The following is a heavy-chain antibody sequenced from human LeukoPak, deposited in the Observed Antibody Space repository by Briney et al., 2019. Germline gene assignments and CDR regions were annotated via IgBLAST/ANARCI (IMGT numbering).Heavy chain of an antibody. Sequence: GGSLRLSGAASGFTFSSYVMSWVRKAPGKGLEWVSTITGSGGRTYYADSGKGPFTISRDNSKNTLYLQMNSLRAEDTAVYYCAKEASRGSSFAYTPIEKPYYLDYWGQGTLVTVSS. CDR3: AKEASRGSSFAYTPIEKPYYLDY. D-gene: IGHD5-18*01. J-gene: IGHJ4*02. CDR1: GFTFSSYV. CDR2: ITGSGGRT. V-gene: IGHV3-23*01.